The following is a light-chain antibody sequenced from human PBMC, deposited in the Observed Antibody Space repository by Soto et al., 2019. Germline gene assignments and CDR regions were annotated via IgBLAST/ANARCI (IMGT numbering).Light chain of an antibody. V-gene: IGKV1-39*01. CDR1: QSISTD. CDR3: QQSYSTSWT. Sequence: DIQMTQSPSSLSASVGDRVTITCRARQSISTDLNLYQQKPGKAPKLLIYGASSLQSGVPSGFSGTGSGTDFTLTISSLQPEDFATYYCQQSYSTSWTFGQGTKVELK. CDR2: GAS. J-gene: IGKJ1*01.